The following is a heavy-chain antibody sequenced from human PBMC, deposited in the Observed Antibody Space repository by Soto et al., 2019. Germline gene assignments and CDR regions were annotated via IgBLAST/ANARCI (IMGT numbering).Heavy chain of an antibody. CDR1: GFIFSDHW. J-gene: IGHJ3*01. Sequence: EVQLVESGGGLVQPGGSLRLSCAASGFIFSDHWMHWVRQVPGKGLVWVSRINSDGSSTDYADSVKGRFTISRDNAKNEVYVQVNSLSAGDTAVYYCASGGFSLYDAFLVWGQGTMFIVSS. CDR2: INSDGSST. CDR3: ASGGFSLYDAFLV. D-gene: IGHD2-15*01. V-gene: IGHV3-74*01.